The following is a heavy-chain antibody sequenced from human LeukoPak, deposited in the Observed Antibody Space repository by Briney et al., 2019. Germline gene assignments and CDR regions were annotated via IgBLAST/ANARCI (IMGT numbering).Heavy chain of an antibody. CDR1: EFTFSSYA. Sequence: GGSLRLSCAASEFTFSSYAMSWVRQAPGKGLEWVAVISYDGSNKYYADSVKGRFTISRDNSKNTLYLQMNSLRAEDTAVYYCARLFWSGSHTDVWGKGTTVTVSS. CDR3: ARLFWSGSHTDV. V-gene: IGHV3-30-3*01. D-gene: IGHD3-3*01. J-gene: IGHJ6*04. CDR2: ISYDGSNK.